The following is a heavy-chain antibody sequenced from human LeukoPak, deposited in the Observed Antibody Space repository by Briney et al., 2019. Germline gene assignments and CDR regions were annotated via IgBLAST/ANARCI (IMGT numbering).Heavy chain of an antibody. V-gene: IGHV3-30*04. J-gene: IGHJ5*02. CDR1: GFTFSSYA. Sequence: PGRSLRLSCAASGFTFSSYAMHWVRQAPGKGLEWVAVIPYDGSNKYYADSVKGRFTISRDNSKNTLYLQMNSLRAEDTAVYYCARDYLAGLPSWWFDPWGQGTLVTVSS. CDR2: IPYDGSNK. CDR3: ARDYLAGLPSWWFDP. D-gene: IGHD6-19*01.